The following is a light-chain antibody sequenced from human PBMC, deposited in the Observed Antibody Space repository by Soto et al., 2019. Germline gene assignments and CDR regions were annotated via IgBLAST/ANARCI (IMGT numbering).Light chain of an antibody. V-gene: IGKV3-20*01. CDR3: HQYDIPPQT. Sequence: IMLTQSPGTLSLSPGERATLSCRASQRISSMYLAWYQQKPGRAPRLIIYGASRRATGIPERFSGSESGTDFTLTISRLEPEDFAVYYFHQYDIPPQTFGRGTRVEI. J-gene: IGKJ1*01. CDR1: QRISSMY. CDR2: GAS.